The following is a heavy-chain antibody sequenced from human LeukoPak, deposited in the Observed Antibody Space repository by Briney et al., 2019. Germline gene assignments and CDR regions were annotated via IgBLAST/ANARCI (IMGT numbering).Heavy chain of an antibody. D-gene: IGHD3-9*01. CDR3: ARLAELPYSIRVLFDY. CDR2: IYYSGST. Sequence: SETLSLTCTVSGGSVSSGSYYWGWIRQPPGKGLEWIGSIYYSGSTYYNPSLKSRVTISVDTSKTQFSLKLSSVTAADTAVYYCARLAELPYSIRVLFDYWGQGTLVTVSS. J-gene: IGHJ4*02. CDR1: GGSVSSGSYY. V-gene: IGHV4-39*01.